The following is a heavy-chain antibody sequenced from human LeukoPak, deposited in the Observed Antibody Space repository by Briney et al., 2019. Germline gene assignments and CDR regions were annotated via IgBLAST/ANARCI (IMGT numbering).Heavy chain of an antibody. CDR2: IYHSGST. CDR3: ARVVVRGVYNYYYYMDV. Sequence: SGTLSLTCAVSGGSISSSNWWSWVRQPPGKGLEWIGEIYHSGSTNYNPSLKSRVTISVDKSKNQFSLKLSSVTAADTAVYYCARVVVRGVYNYYYYMDVWGKGTTVTVSS. V-gene: IGHV4-4*02. D-gene: IGHD3-10*01. CDR1: GGSISSSNW. J-gene: IGHJ6*03.